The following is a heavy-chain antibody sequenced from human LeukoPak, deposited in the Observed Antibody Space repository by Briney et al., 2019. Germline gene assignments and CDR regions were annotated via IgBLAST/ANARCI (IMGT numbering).Heavy chain of an antibody. Sequence: SETLSLTCTVSGGSISSYYWSWIRQPPGKGLEWIGYIHYSGSTNYNPSLKSRVTISVDTSKNQFSLKVSSVTAADTAVYYCARRATYVGFDPWGQGTLVTVSS. CDR2: IHYSGST. J-gene: IGHJ5*02. V-gene: IGHV4-59*08. CDR3: ARRATYVGFDP. CDR1: GGSISSYY. D-gene: IGHD3-10*02.